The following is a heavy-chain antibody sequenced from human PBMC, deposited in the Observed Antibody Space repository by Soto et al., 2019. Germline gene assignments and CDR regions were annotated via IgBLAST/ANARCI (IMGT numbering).Heavy chain of an antibody. D-gene: IGHD1-26*01. Sequence: QVQLVESGGGVVQPGRSLRLSCAASGFTFSSYGMHWVRQAPGKGLEWVAVIWYDGSNKYKADSVKGRFTISRANSRNTLYLQMNSMRAENTAVYYCAREGEGSYSGETFDYCGQGTLVTVSS. CDR2: IWYDGSNK. V-gene: IGHV3-33*01. J-gene: IGHJ4*02. CDR3: AREGEGSYSGETFDY. CDR1: GFTFSSYG.